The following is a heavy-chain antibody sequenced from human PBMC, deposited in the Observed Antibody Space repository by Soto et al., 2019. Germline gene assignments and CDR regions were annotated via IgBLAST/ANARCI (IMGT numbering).Heavy chain of an antibody. Sequence: EVQLEESGGDLVQPGGSLRLSCAASGFTLSAYWMTWVRQAPGKGLEWVANINRDGSKKSYLDSVRGRFTISRDNVGNALYLQMDSLRAADTALYYCARDVSTGSSSLYLDAFDLWGQGTKVTVSS. D-gene: IGHD6-13*01. CDR2: INRDGSKK. J-gene: IGHJ3*01. CDR1: GFTLSAYW. V-gene: IGHV3-7*05. CDR3: ARDVSTGSSSLYLDAFDL.